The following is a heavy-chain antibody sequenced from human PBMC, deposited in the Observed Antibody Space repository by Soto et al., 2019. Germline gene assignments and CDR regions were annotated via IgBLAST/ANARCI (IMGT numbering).Heavy chain of an antibody. CDR3: ARHHGPTTSENWCDP. V-gene: IGHV1-18*01. CDR1: GYTFFTYD. J-gene: IGHJ5*02. CDR2: ISTYSGDT. Sequence: QVHLVQSGGEVKTPGASVKVSCQASGYTFFTYDISWVRQAPGQGLEWMGWISTYSGDTKYAQKFQCRVTMNTDTSTTTAYLELRSLRSDDPAVYYCARHHGPTTSENWCDPGGQGTLVTVSS. D-gene: IGHD5-12*01.